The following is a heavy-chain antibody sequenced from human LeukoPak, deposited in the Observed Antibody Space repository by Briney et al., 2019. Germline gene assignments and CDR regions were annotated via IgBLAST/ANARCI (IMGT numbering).Heavy chain of an antibody. V-gene: IGHV1-8*01. J-gene: IGHJ3*02. D-gene: IGHD3-10*01. CDR2: MNPNSGNT. CDR1: GYTFTSYD. Sequence: ASVKVSCKASGYTFTSYDINWVRQATGQGLEWMGWMNPNSGNTGYTQKFQGRVTMTRTTSISTAYMELSSLTSEDTAVYYCARPLGSGMRHAFYIWGQGTLVTVSS. CDR3: ARPLGSGMRHAFYI.